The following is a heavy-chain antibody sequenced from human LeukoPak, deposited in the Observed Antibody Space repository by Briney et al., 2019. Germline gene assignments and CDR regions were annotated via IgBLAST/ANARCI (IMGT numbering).Heavy chain of an antibody. J-gene: IGHJ1*01. V-gene: IGHV3-23*01. D-gene: IGHD3-9*01. Sequence: PGGSLRLSCAASGFTFSSYAMSWVRRAPGKGLEWVSAISGSGGSTYYADSVKGRFTISRDNSKNTLYLQMNSLRAEDTAVYYCARDILTGSQSRFQHWGQGTLVTVSS. CDR3: ARDILTGSQSRFQH. CDR1: GFTFSSYA. CDR2: ISGSGGST.